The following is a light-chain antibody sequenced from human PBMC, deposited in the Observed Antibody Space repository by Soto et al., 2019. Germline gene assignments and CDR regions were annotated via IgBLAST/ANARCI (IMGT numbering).Light chain of an antibody. Sequence: EIVLTQSPGTLSLSPGERVTLSCRASQSVSSSYLAWYQQKPGQAPRLLIYGASSRATGIPDRFSGSGSGTDFTLTISRLEPEDFAVYYCQQYGSSPFAVGGGTKVDIK. J-gene: IGKJ4*01. V-gene: IGKV3-20*01. CDR3: QQYGSSPFA. CDR2: GAS. CDR1: QSVSSSY.